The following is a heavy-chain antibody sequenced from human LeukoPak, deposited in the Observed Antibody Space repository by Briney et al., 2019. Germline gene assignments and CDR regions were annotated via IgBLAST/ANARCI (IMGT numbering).Heavy chain of an antibody. CDR2: VYYSGTT. Sequence: PSGTLSLTCSVSGDSISLSFYYWGWIRQPPGKALEWIGSVYYSGTTSYNPSLKSRVTISVDMSKNHFSLRLRSVTAADTAMYYCARGTLYRGWSYYLDFWGQGSQVTVSS. D-gene: IGHD6-19*01. V-gene: IGHV4-39*07. J-gene: IGHJ4*02. CDR1: GDSISLSFYY. CDR3: ARGTLYRGWSYYLDF.